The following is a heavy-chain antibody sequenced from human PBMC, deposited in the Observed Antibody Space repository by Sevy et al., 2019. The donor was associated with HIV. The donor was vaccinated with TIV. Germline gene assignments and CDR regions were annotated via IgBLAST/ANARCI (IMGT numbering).Heavy chain of an antibody. V-gene: IGHV1-24*01. Sequence: PSVKVSCKVSRYSLSEISMHWVRQAPGKGLEWMGGFDPEDGETIYAQKFQGRVTMTEDTSTDTAYMELRRLTSEDTAVYYCATLDFWSDHPFYGTDVWGQGTTVTVSS. CDR2: FDPEDGET. CDR3: ATLDFWSDHPFYGTDV. CDR1: RYSLSEIS. J-gene: IGHJ6*02. D-gene: IGHD3-3*01.